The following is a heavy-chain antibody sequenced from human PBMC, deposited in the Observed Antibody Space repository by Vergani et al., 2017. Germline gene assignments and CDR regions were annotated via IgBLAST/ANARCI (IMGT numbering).Heavy chain of an antibody. CDR1: GFTFSSYG. D-gene: IGHD5-18*01. CDR3: AKDWDTSE. V-gene: IGHV3-30*18. J-gene: IGHJ4*02. Sequence: QVQLVESGGGVVQPGRSLRLSCAASGFTFSSYGMHWVRQAPGKGLEWVAVISYDGSNKYYADSVKGRFTISRDNSKNTLYLQMNSLRAEDTAVYYCAKDWDTSEWGQGTLVTVSS. CDR2: ISYDGSNK.